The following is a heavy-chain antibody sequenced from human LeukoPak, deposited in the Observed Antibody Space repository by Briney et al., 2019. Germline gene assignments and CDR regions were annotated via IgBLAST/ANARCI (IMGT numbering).Heavy chain of an antibody. J-gene: IGHJ3*02. CDR2: INHSGST. D-gene: IGHD1-26*01. CDR3: ARETVSVFRGVAFDI. CDR1: GGSFSGYY. Sequence: SETLSLTCAVYGGSFSGYYWSWIRQPPGKGLEWIGEINHSGSTNYNPSLKSRVTISVDTSKNQFSLKLSSVTAADTAVYYCARETVSVFRGVAFDIWGQGTMVTVSS. V-gene: IGHV4-34*01.